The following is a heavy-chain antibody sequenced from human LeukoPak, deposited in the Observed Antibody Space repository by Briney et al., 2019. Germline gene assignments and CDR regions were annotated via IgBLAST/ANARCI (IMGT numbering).Heavy chain of an antibody. Sequence: ASVKVSCKASGYTFTGYYMHWVRQAPGQGLEWMGWINPNSGGTNYAQKFQGRVTMTRDTSISTAYMELSRLRSDDTAVYYCARDFSYGLYYFDYWGQGTLVTVSS. V-gene: IGHV1-2*02. CDR2: INPNSGGT. CDR3: ARDFSYGLYYFDY. CDR1: GYTFTGYY. J-gene: IGHJ4*02. D-gene: IGHD5-18*01.